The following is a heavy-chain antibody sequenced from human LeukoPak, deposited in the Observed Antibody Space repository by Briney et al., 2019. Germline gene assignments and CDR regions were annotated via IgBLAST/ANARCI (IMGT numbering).Heavy chain of an antibody. CDR1: GGSISSSSYY. J-gene: IGHJ4*02. CDR2: IYYSGIT. Sequence: SETLSLTCTVSGGSISSSSYYWGWIRQPPGKGLEWIGSIYYSGITYYNPSLKSRVTISVDTSKNQFSLKLSSVTAADTAVYYCARHRDTAMAPLDYGGQGTLVTVSS. D-gene: IGHD5-18*01. CDR3: ARHRDTAMAPLDY. V-gene: IGHV4-39*01.